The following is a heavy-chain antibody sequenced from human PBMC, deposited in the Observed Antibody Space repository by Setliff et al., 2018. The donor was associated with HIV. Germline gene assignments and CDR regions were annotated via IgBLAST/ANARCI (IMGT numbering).Heavy chain of an antibody. Sequence: PSETLSLTCTVSGDSMSNSGYYWSWLRQSPGKGLEWIGNIYYSGTPYYSPSLNSRVTISLDMSKTQFFLRLISMTAADTAVYYCARLNDWRHTFDIWGQGITVTVSS. J-gene: IGHJ3*02. D-gene: IGHD3-9*01. V-gene: IGHV4-39*07. CDR1: GDSMSNSGYY. CDR2: IYYSGTP. CDR3: ARLNDWRHTFDI.